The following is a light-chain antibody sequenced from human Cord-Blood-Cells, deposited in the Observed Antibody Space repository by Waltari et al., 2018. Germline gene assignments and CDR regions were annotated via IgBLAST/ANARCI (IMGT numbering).Light chain of an antibody. CDR2: RNN. CDR1: SSNTGSNY. V-gene: IGLV1-47*01. Sequence: QSVLTQPPSASGTPGQGLTSTFSGSSSNTGSNYLVCTHQHPATPPKLLICRNNQRPSGPPHRFSGSKSGTSAALASSGRRSEDEADYYCAAWDDSLSGRVFGGGTKLTVL. CDR3: AAWDDSLSGRV. J-gene: IGLJ3*02.